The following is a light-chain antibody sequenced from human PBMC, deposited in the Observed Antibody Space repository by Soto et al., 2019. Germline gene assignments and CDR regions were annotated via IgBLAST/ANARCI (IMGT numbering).Light chain of an antibody. V-gene: IGLV3-21*04. CDR3: QVWDSSSDHVV. J-gene: IGLJ2*01. Sequence: SYELTQPPSVSVAPGKTARITCGGNNIGSKSVHWYQQKPGQAPVLVIYYDSDRPSGIPERFSGSNSGNTATLTFSRVEAGDEADYYYQVWDSSSDHVVFGGGTKLTVL. CDR2: YDS. CDR1: NIGSKS.